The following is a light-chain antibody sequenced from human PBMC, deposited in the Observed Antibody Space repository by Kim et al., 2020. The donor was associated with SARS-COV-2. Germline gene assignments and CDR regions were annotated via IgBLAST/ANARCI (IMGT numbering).Light chain of an antibody. Sequence: DIQMTQSPSSLSASVVDRVTITCRASRSIGNHLNWYQQRPGKAPNLLIYAASNLQTGVSSRFSGSESGTDFTLTIRNLQPEDSATYYCQQSDIIPYTFGQGTKVDIK. CDR1: RSIGNH. V-gene: IGKV1-39*01. CDR2: AAS. J-gene: IGKJ2*01. CDR3: QQSDIIPYT.